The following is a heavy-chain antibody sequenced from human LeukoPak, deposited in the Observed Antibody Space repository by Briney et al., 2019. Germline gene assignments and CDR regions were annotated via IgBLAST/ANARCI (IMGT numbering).Heavy chain of an antibody. CDR2: INHSGST. J-gene: IGHJ4*02. V-gene: IGHV4-34*01. CDR1: GGSFSGYY. Sequence: SETLSLTCAVYGGSFSGYYWSWICQPPGKGLEWIGEINHSGSTNYNPSLKSRVTISVDTSKNQFSLKLSSVTAADTAVYYCARSSWELLDYWGQGTLVTVSS. D-gene: IGHD1-26*01. CDR3: ARSSWELLDY.